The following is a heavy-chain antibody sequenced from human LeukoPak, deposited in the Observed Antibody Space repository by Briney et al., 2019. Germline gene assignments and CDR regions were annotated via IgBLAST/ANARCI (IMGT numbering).Heavy chain of an antibody. Sequence: SSQTLSLTCIVSGDSIRSGDLSCAWIRQPPGRGLEWIAYIYSSANTYYNPSLNSRITISVNTSENQFSLSLSSVTAADTAVYYCARLYGNYQNYFDCWGQG. D-gene: IGHD1-7*01. J-gene: IGHJ4*02. CDR1: GDSIRSGDLS. CDR2: IYSSANT. V-gene: IGHV4-30-4*07. CDR3: ARLYGNYQNYFDC.